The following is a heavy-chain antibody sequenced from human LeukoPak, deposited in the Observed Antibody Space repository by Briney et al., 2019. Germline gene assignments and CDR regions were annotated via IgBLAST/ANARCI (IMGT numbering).Heavy chain of an antibody. Sequence: SETLSLTCTVSGGSISSGSYYWSWIRQPAGKGLEWIGRIYTSGSTNYNPSLKSRVTISVDTSKNQFSLKLSSVTAADTAVYYCARVHYYYGSGASYMDVWGKGTTVTVSS. D-gene: IGHD3-10*01. V-gene: IGHV4-61*02. CDR2: IYTSGST. J-gene: IGHJ6*03. CDR1: GGSISSGSYY. CDR3: ARVHYYYGSGASYMDV.